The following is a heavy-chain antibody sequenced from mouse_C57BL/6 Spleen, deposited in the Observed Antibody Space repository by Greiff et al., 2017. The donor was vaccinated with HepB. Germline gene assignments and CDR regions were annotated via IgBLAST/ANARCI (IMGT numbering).Heavy chain of an antibody. CDR3: ANLRQRRPGAMDY. CDR2: INPNNGGT. V-gene: IGHV1-26*01. D-gene: IGHD3-2*02. Sequence: VQLQQSGPELVKPGASVKISCKASGYTFTDYYMHWVKQSHGKSLEWIGDINPNNGGTSYNQKFKGKATLTVDKSSSTAYMELRSLTSADSAVYYCANLRQRRPGAMDYWGQGTSVTVSS. CDR1: GYTFTDYY. J-gene: IGHJ4*01.